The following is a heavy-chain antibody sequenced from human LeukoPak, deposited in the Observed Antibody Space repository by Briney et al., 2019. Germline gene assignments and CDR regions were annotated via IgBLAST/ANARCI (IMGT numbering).Heavy chain of an antibody. CDR3: ARVGNGGSWPGEWFDP. CDR1: GYTFNGYA. J-gene: IGHJ5*02. CDR2: ISAYNLNT. V-gene: IGHV1-18*01. D-gene: IGHD2-15*01. Sequence: ASVKVSCKASGYTFNGYAITWVRQAPGQGLEWMGWISAYNLNTNYAQNLQGRVTMTIDTSTTTAYMELRSLRFDDTAVYYCARVGNGGSWPGEWFDPWGQGTLVTVSS.